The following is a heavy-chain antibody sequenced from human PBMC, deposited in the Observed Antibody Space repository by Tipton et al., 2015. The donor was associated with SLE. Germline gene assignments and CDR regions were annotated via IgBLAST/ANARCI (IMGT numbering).Heavy chain of an antibody. CDR2: VYHSGSP. V-gene: IGHV4-39*07. D-gene: IGHD1/OR15-1a*01. CDR1: GGSISPSSFF. Sequence: TLSLTCTVYGGSISPSSFFSACIRHPQAQRPAGEGNVYHSGSPYYNPSLKRRVTILVETSKNQFSLRLLSVTAADTAVDFCAGHSREHPVPYWGYGWQVT. J-gene: IGHJ4*01. CDR3: AGHSREHPVPY.